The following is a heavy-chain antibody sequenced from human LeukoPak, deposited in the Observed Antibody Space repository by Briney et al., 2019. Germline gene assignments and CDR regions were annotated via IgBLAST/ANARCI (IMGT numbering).Heavy chain of an antibody. CDR3: ARDRVLGRIAARPYSVFDI. J-gene: IGHJ3*02. CDR1: GGTFSSYA. V-gene: IGHV1-69*06. D-gene: IGHD6-6*01. CDR2: IIPIFGTA. Sequence: RASVKVSCKASGGTFSSYAISWVRQAPGQGLEWMGGIIPIFGTANYAQKFQGRVTITADKSTSTAYMELSSLRSEDTAVYYCARDRVLGRIAARPYSVFDIWGQGTMVTVSS.